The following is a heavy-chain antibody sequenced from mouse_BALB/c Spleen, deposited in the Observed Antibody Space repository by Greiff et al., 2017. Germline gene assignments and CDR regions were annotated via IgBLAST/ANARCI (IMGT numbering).Heavy chain of an antibody. J-gene: IGHJ2*01. CDR1: GFNIKDTY. CDR2: IDPANGNT. Sequence: VQLQQSGAELVKPGASVKLSCTASGFNIKDTYMHWVKQRPEQGLEWIGRIDPANGNTKYDPKFQGKATITADTSSNTAYLQLSSLTSEDTAVYYCARERDGDGYFDYWGQGTTLTVSS. D-gene: IGHD1-2*01. CDR3: ARERDGDGYFDY. V-gene: IGHV14-3*02.